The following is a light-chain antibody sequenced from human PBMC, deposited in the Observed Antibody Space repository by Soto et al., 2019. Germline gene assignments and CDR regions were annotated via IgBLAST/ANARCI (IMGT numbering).Light chain of an antibody. CDR1: QSLLQRSGNNQ. CDR3: MQGRQAPRT. V-gene: IGKV2-28*01. Sequence: DIVMTQSPLSLPVTPGEPASISCRSSQSLLQRSGNNQLDGYVQKTVQPPQVLIYWASNRACVVPDRFRGRGSGTDFTRHVSLGEDDDVGICDCMQGRQAPRTFGQGPRLDI. J-gene: IGKJ5*01. CDR2: WAS.